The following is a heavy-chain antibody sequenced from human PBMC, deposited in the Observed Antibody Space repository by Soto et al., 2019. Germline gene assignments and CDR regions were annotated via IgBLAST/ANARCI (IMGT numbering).Heavy chain of an antibody. J-gene: IGHJ6*02. CDR3: TRTLSSELFDPYYYYGMDV. V-gene: IGHV3-73*01. D-gene: IGHD3-10*01. Sequence: GGSLRLSCAASGFTFSGSAMHWVRQASGKGLEWVGRIRSKANSYATAYAASVKGRFTISRDDSKNTAYLQMNSLKTEDTAVYYCTRTLSSELFDPYYYYGMDVWGQGTTVTVSS. CDR1: GFTFSGSA. CDR2: IRSKANSYAT.